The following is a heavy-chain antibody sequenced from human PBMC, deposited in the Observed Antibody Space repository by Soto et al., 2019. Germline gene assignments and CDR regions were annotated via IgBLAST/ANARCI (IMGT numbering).Heavy chain of an antibody. V-gene: IGHV3-23*01. CDR3: AKAREVFSGMDV. CDR2: ISASGGST. J-gene: IGHJ6*02. D-gene: IGHD1-26*01. Sequence: PGVSLRLSCAASGFTFSSYAMSWVRQAPGKGLEWVSAISASGGSTYYAYSVKDRFTSSQDNSNNTLYRQRNSLTANDRPDNYSAKAREVFSGMDVWGQGTTVTVSS. CDR1: GFTFSSYA.